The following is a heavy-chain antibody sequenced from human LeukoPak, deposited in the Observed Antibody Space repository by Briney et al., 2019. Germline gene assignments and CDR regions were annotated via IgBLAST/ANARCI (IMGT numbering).Heavy chain of an antibody. J-gene: IGHJ6*03. CDR1: GGSISSYY. CDR3: ARDLSNRGRDYYYYMDV. CDR2: IYYSGST. V-gene: IGHV4-59*01. Sequence: SETLSLTCTVSGGSISSYYWSWIQQPPGKGLEWIGYIYYSGSTNYNPSLKSRVTISVDTSKNQFSLKLSSVTAADTAVYYCARDLSNRGRDYYYYMDVWGKGTTVTVSS. D-gene: IGHD7-27*01.